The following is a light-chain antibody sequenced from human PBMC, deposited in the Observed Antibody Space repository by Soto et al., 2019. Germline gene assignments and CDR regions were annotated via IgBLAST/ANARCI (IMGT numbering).Light chain of an antibody. CDR3: QQYSSSPST. CDR1: QSVSSSY. Sequence: IVLTQSPGTLSLSPRERATLSCRASQSVSSSYSAWYQQKPGQAHRLLIYDASSRATGTPDRFSGSGCGTDFTLSISILEREGFVVYYFQQYSSSPSTFGQGNKLEIK. J-gene: IGKJ2*02. CDR2: DAS. V-gene: IGKV3-20*01.